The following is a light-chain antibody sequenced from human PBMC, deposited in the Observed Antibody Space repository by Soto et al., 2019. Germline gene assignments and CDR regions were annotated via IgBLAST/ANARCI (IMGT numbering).Light chain of an antibody. J-gene: IGKJ4*01. CDR3: QQCRNWPLT. CDR1: QNVYNN. CDR2: DAS. Sequence: EIVMTQSPATLSVSPGEGATLSCKASQNVYNNLAWYQQGPGQPPRLLIYDASTRATGISARFSGSGYGTEFTLTISSLQSEDFADYFCQQCRNWPLTFGGGTKVDIK. V-gene: IGKV3-15*01.